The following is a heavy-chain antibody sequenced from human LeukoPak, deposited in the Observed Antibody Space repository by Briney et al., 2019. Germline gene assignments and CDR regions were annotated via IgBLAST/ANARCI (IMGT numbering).Heavy chain of an antibody. D-gene: IGHD6-19*01. CDR2: IRSKAYGGTT. Sequence: PGRSLRLSCTASGFTFGDYAMSWVRQAPGKGLEWVGFIRSKAYGGTTEYAASVKGRFTISRDDSKSIAYLQMNSLKTEDTAVYYCTKYSSGWYYYYYMDVWGKGTTVTISS. CDR3: TKYSSGWYYYYYMDV. CDR1: GFTFGDYA. V-gene: IGHV3-49*04. J-gene: IGHJ6*03.